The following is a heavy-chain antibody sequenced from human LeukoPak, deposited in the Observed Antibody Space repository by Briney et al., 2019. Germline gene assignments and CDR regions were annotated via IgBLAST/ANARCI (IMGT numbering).Heavy chain of an antibody. V-gene: IGHV3-30*18. D-gene: IGHD3-10*01. J-gene: IGHJ3*02. Sequence: GGSLRLSCAASGFTFSSYGMHWVRQAPGKGLEWVAVISYDGSNKYFADSVKGRFTISRDNSKNTLYLQMNSLRAEDTAVYYCAKGRGAFDIWGQGTMVTVSS. CDR1: GFTFSSYG. CDR3: AKGRGAFDI. CDR2: ISYDGSNK.